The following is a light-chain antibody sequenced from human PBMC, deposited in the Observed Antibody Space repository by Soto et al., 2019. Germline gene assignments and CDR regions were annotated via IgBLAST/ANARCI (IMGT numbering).Light chain of an antibody. CDR3: CSYAGTYTYV. CDR1: SNDVGLYDY. CDR2: DVS. Sequence: QSALTQPRSVSGSPGQSVTISCTGTSNDVGLYDYLSWYQQHPGKAPKLIISDVSKRPSGVPGRFSGSKSGNAAFLTISGLQAEDEAEYYCCSYAGTYTYVFGSGTQLTVL. V-gene: IGLV2-11*01. J-gene: IGLJ7*01.